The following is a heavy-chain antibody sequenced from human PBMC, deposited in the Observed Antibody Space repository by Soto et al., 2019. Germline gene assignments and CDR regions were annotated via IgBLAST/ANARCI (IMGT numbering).Heavy chain of an antibody. Sequence: GGSLRLSCAASGFPFSSYAMSWVRTAPGKGLEWVSAISGSGGSTYYADSVKGRFTISRDNSKNTLYLQMNSLRAEDTAVYYCAKEVRYSSSWTHFDYWGQGTLVTVSS. D-gene: IGHD6-13*01. J-gene: IGHJ4*02. CDR3: AKEVRYSSSWTHFDY. CDR1: GFPFSSYA. V-gene: IGHV3-23*01. CDR2: ISGSGGST.